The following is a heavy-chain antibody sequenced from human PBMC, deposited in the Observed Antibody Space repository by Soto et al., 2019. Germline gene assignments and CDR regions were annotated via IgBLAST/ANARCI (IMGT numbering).Heavy chain of an antibody. CDR1: GFTFSSYG. CDR2: IWYDGSNK. J-gene: IGHJ6*02. Sequence: GGSLRLSCAASGFTFSSYGMHWVRQAPGKGLEWVAVIWYDGSNKYYADSVKGRFTISRDNSKNTLYLQMNSLRAEDTAVYYCARRVSSWGGYYYYGMDVWGQGTTVTVSS. D-gene: IGHD6-13*01. CDR3: ARRVSSWGGYYYYGMDV. V-gene: IGHV3-33*01.